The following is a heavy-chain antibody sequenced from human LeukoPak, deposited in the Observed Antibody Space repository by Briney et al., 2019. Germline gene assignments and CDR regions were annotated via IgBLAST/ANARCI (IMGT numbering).Heavy chain of an antibody. D-gene: IGHD6-6*01. CDR3: ARNNWEYSSSSDWFDP. CDR2: IFYSGDI. V-gene: IGHV4-59*08. CDR1: GGSISSNY. Sequence: SSETLSLTCTVSGGSISSNYWSWIRQPPGKGLECIGYIFYSGDIRYNPSLKSRVTISVDTSKNQFSLKLSSVTAADTAVYYCARNNWEYSSSSDWFDPWGQGTLVTVSS. J-gene: IGHJ5*02.